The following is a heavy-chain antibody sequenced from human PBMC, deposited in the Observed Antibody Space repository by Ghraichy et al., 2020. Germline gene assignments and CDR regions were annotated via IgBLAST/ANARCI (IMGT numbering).Heavy chain of an antibody. D-gene: IGHD6-19*01. Sequence: SETLSLTCTVSGVSIDNSYWSWIRQPPGKGLEWIGYRYSGGTTNFNPSLKSRVTISLDTSKNQFSLKLSSVTAADTAVYYCARYSSGIDYWGQGTLVTVSS. CDR3: ARYSSGIDY. V-gene: IGHV4-59*01. CDR2: RYSGGTT. CDR1: GVSIDNSY. J-gene: IGHJ4*02.